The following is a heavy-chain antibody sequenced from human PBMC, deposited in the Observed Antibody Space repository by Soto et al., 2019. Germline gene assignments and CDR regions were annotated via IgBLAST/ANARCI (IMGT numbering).Heavy chain of an antibody. CDR3: AKVYYSGTFPGAFDI. CDR2: ISAGGGGT. V-gene: IGHV3-23*01. CDR1: GFTLTRSA. Sequence: GGSLRLSCAGSGFTLTRSAVSWVRQAPGKGLEWVSGISAGGGGTYYADSVKGRFTISRDVAKNTVYLQMNGLRVEDTAVYYCAKVYYSGTFPGAFDIWGQGTLVTVSS. J-gene: IGHJ3*02. D-gene: IGHD1-26*01.